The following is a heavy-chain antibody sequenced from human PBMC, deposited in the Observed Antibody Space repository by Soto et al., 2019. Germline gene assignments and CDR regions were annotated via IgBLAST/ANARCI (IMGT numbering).Heavy chain of an antibody. CDR3: ARDPSGYDAFDI. V-gene: IGHV1-18*01. J-gene: IGHJ3*02. Sequence: QVQLVQSGAEVKKPGASVKVSCKASGYTFTSYGITWVRQAPGQGLEWMGWISGYNANTKYAQNLQGRVTMTTDTSTSTAYMELRSLRSDYTAVYYCARDPSGYDAFDIWGQGTMVTVSS. D-gene: IGHD5-12*01. CDR1: GYTFTSYG. CDR2: ISGYNANT.